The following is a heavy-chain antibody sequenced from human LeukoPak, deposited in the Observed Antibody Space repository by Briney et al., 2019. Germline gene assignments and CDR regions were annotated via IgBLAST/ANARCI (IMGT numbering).Heavy chain of an antibody. J-gene: IGHJ4*02. V-gene: IGHV1-8*03. D-gene: IGHD6-13*01. Sequence: GASVKVSCKASGYTFTSYDINWVRQATGQGLEWMGWKNSNRGNTGYAQKFQGRVTISWNISISTAYMELNSLRSEDTAVYYCARLHSSSWYLYYFDFWGQGTLVTVSS. CDR1: GYTFTSYD. CDR3: ARLHSSSWYLYYFDF. CDR2: KNSNRGNT.